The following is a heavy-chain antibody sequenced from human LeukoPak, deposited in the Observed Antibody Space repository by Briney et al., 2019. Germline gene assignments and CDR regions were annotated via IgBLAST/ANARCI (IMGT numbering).Heavy chain of an antibody. Sequence: GYSVRVSCKASGGTFSSYAISWVRQAPGQGLEWMGGIIPIFGTANYAQKFQGRVTITTDESTSTAYMELSSLRSEDTAVYYCARVDGYYFSDAFDVWGQGTMVTVSS. J-gene: IGHJ3*01. V-gene: IGHV1-69*05. D-gene: IGHD3-22*01. CDR3: ARVDGYYFSDAFDV. CDR1: GGTFSSYA. CDR2: IIPIFGTA.